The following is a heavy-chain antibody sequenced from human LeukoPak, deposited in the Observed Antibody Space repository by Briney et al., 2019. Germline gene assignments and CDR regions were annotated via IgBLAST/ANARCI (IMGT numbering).Heavy chain of an antibody. J-gene: IGHJ4*02. D-gene: IGHD2-15*01. V-gene: IGHV1-2*02. Sequence: ASVKVSCKASGYTFTGYYIHWVRQAPGQGLEWMGWINPNSGGTNYAQKFQGRVTMTRDTSISTAYMELSSLRSDDTAVYYCARQGFCSGGSCYSLGYWGQGTMVTVSS. CDR3: ARQGFCSGGSCYSLGY. CDR1: GYTFTGYY. CDR2: INPNSGGT.